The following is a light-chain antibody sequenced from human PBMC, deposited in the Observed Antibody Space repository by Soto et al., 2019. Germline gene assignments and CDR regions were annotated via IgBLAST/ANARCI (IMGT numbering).Light chain of an antibody. Sequence: VLTQSPGTLSLSPGDRATLSCRASQSVDTSYLAWYQQKAGQAPRLLIYGVSNRATGIPARFSGSGSGTDFSLTITRLEPEDFAVYYCQKYVSSPWTCGQGTKVDIK. CDR2: GVS. J-gene: IGKJ1*01. CDR3: QKYVSSPWT. V-gene: IGKV3-20*01. CDR1: QSVDTSY.